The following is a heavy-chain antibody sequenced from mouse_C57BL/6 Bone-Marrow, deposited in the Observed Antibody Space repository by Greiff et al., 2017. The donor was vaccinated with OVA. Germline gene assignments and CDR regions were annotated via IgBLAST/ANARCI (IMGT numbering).Heavy chain of an antibody. J-gene: IGHJ2*01. CDR1: GYTFTSYW. CDR3: ARIRTTVVDFDY. D-gene: IGHD1-1*01. Sequence: QVQLQQPGAELVKPGASVKLSCKASGYTFTSYWMHWVKQRPGQGLEWIGMIHPNGGSTNYNEKFKGKATLTVDKSSSTAYMQLSSRTSEDSAVYYCARIRTTVVDFDYWGQGTTLTVSS. V-gene: IGHV1-64*01. CDR2: IHPNGGST.